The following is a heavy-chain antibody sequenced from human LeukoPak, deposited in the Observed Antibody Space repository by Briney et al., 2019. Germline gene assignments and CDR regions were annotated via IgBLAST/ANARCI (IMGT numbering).Heavy chain of an antibody. J-gene: IGHJ4*02. Sequence: ASVKVSCKASGYTFTGYYMHWVRQAPGQGLEWMGRINPNSGGTNYAQKFQGRVAMTRDTSISTAYMELSRLRSDDTAVYYWAIYERSGYAGYWGQGTLVTVSS. CDR3: AIYERSGYAGY. V-gene: IGHV1-2*06. CDR2: INPNSGGT. D-gene: IGHD3-22*01. CDR1: GYTFTGYY.